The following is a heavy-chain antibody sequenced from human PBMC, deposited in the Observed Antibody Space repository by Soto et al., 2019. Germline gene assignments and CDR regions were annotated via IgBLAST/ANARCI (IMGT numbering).Heavy chain of an antibody. Sequence: GGSLRLSCAASGFTFSDYYMSWIRQAPGKGLEWVSYISSSGSTIYYADSVKGRFTISRDNSKNTLYLQMNGLRAEDTAVYYCARDRITVNVDYYYDMDVWGQGTTVTVSS. D-gene: IGHD6-19*01. V-gene: IGHV3-11*04. J-gene: IGHJ6*02. CDR2: ISSSGSTI. CDR3: ARDRITVNVDYYYDMDV. CDR1: GFTFSDYY.